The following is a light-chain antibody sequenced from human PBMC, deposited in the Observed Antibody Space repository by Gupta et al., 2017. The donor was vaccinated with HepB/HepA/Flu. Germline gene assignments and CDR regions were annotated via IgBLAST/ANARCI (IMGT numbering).Light chain of an antibody. CDR2: LGS. J-gene: IGKJ4*01. CDR3: KQALQTPLT. V-gene: IGKV2-28*01. CDR1: QSLLYSNGYNY. Sequence: DIVMTRSPLSLPVTHGEPASISCRSSQSLLYSNGYNYLDWYLQKPGQSPQLLIYLGSNRASGVPDRFSGSGSGTDFTLKISRVDAEDVGVYYCKQALQTPLTFGGGTKVEIK.